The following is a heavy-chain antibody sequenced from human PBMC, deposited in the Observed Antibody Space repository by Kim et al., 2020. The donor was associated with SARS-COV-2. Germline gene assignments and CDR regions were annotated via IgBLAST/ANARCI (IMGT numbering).Heavy chain of an antibody. Sequence: GESLKISCKGSGYSFTNYWIGWVRQMPGKGLEWMGIIYPGDSDTRYSSSFQGQVTISADKSISTAYLQWSSLKASDTAMYYCARDLGGSLFYYAMDVWGQGTTVTVSS. CDR1: GYSFTNYW. CDR2: IYPGDSDT. D-gene: IGHD3-16*01. CDR3: ARDLGGSLFYYAMDV. J-gene: IGHJ6*02. V-gene: IGHV5-51*01.